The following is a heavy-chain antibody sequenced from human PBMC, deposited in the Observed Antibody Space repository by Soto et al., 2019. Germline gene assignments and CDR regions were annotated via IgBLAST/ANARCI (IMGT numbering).Heavy chain of an antibody. J-gene: IGHJ6*02. D-gene: IGHD3-3*01. V-gene: IGHV1-69*13. CDR1: GGTFRSYA. Sequence: ASVKVSCKASGGTFRSYAISWVRQAPGQGLEWMGGIIPIFGTANYAQKFQGRVTITADESTSTAYMELSSLRSEDTAVYYCARDANYDFWSGYNGMDVWGQGTTVTVSS. CDR3: ARDANYDFWSGYNGMDV. CDR2: IIPIFGTA.